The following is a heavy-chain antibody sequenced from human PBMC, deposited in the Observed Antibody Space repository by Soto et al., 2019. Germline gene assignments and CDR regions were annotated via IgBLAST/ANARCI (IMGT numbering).Heavy chain of an antibody. Sequence: SETLSLTCTVSGGSISSSSYYWGWIRQPPGKGLEWIGSIYYSGSTYYNPSLKSRVTISVDTSKNQFSLKLSSVTAADTAVYYCARKYSGSWCPSFDYWGRGTLVTVSS. V-gene: IGHV4-39*01. CDR2: IYYSGST. D-gene: IGHD6-13*01. CDR3: ARKYSGSWCPSFDY. CDR1: GGSISSSSYY. J-gene: IGHJ4*02.